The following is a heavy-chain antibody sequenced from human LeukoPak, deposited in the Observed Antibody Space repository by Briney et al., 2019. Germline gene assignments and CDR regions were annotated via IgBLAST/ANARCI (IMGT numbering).Heavy chain of an antibody. CDR1: GFTLSRYS. V-gene: IGHV3-21*01. CDR2: ISGSSSSYI. Sequence: GGSLRLSCAASGFTLSRYSMNWVRQAPGKGLEWVSSISGSSSSYIYYADSLKGRFTISRDNAKNTLYLQMNSLRAEDTAVYYCARERKYDSNFDYWGQGTLVTVSS. J-gene: IGHJ4*02. D-gene: IGHD1-1*01. CDR3: ARERKYDSNFDY.